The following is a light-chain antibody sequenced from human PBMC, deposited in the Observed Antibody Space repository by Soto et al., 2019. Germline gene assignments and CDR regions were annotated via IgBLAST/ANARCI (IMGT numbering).Light chain of an antibody. CDR3: QLYDSSSWT. CDR1: QSLSGNY. V-gene: IGKV3-20*01. Sequence: NVLTQSPGTLSLSPGQRSTLSCRASQSLSGNYLAWYQQKPGQAPRLLIYGASSRATGFPDRFSGSGSGTDFTLTISRLETEDFAVYYCQLYDSSSWTFGQGTKVDIK. CDR2: GAS. J-gene: IGKJ1*01.